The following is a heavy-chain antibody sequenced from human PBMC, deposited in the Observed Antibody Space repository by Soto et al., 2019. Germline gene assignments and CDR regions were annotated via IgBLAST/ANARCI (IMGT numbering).Heavy chain of an antibody. CDR3: SRGGGGGLFDL. Sequence: QVQLVESGGGLVKPGGSLRLSCASSGCTFSDHYMSWIRRSPGKGLEFLSYISPRTTYKNYADSVKGRLTISRDNAKNSLYLQLNSLRAEDTAIYYCSRGGGGGLFDLWGQGTFVTVSS. J-gene: IGHJ4*02. CDR2: ISPRTTYK. V-gene: IGHV3-11*06. D-gene: IGHD2-21*01. CDR1: GCTFSDHY.